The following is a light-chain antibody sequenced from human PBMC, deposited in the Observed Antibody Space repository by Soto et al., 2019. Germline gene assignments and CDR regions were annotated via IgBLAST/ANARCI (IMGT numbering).Light chain of an antibody. CDR3: CSYAPTNTWL. CDR1: SSNIGAGYD. Sequence: QSVLTQPPSVSGAPGQRVTISCTGSSSNIGAGYDVHWYQQLPGTAPKLLIYGNSNRPSGVPDRFSGSKSGNTASLTISGLQTEDEAHYYCCSYAPTNTWLFGGGTKLTVL. CDR2: GNS. J-gene: IGLJ3*02. V-gene: IGLV1-40*01.